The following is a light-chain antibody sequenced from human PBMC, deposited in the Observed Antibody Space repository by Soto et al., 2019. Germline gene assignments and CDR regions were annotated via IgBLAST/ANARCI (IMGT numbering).Light chain of an antibody. V-gene: IGLV1-40*01. CDR3: QSYDSSLSEGV. J-gene: IGLJ2*01. CDR1: SSNIGAGYN. Sequence: QSVLTQPPSVSGAPGQRVTISCTGSSSNIGAGYNVQWYQQLPGTAPKLLIYGDSNRPSGVPDRFSASKSGTSASLAITGLQAEDEADYYCQSYDSSLSEGVFGGGTKLTV. CDR2: GDS.